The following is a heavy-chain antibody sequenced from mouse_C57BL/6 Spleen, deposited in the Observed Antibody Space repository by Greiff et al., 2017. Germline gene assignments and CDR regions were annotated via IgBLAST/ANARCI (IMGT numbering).Heavy chain of an antibody. Sequence: EVQLVESGGGLVQPGGSLSLSCAASGFTFTDYYMSWVRQPPGKALEWLGFIRNKANGYTTEYSASVKGRFTISRDNSQSILYLQMNALRAEDSATYYCARYNYGNSFAYWGQGTLVTVSA. J-gene: IGHJ3*01. CDR1: GFTFTDYY. D-gene: IGHD2-1*01. V-gene: IGHV7-3*01. CDR3: ARYNYGNSFAY. CDR2: IRNKANGYTT.